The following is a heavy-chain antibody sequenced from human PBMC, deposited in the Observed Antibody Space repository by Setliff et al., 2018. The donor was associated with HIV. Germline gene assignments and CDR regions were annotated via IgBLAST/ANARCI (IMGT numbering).Heavy chain of an antibody. V-gene: IGHV4-34*01. Sequence: SETLSLTSAVYGGSLTGYFWTWIRQSPGTGLEWVGQVNRDGGAHYKPSLRSRVTISVDTSKNQFSLKLSSVTAADTAMYYCATGEDGEGAFFDIWGQGTMVTVSS. CDR1: GGSLTGYF. CDR3: ATGEDGEGAFFDI. D-gene: IGHD4-17*01. J-gene: IGHJ3*02. CDR2: VNRDGGA.